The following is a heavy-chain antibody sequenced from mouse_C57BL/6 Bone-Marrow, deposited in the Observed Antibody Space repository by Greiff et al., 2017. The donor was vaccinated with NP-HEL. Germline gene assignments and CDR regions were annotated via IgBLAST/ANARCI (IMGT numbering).Heavy chain of an antibody. CDR1: GYTFTSYW. V-gene: IGHV1-7*01. CDR3: ARYRASTGTRAMDY. Sequence: QVQLKQSGAELAKPGASVKLSCKASGYTFTSYWMHWVKQRPGQGLEWIGYINPSSGYTKYNQKFKDKASLSADKSSSTAYMQLSSLTYEDSAVYYCARYRASTGTRAMDYWGQGTSVTVSS. CDR2: INPSSGYT. D-gene: IGHD4-1*02. J-gene: IGHJ4*01.